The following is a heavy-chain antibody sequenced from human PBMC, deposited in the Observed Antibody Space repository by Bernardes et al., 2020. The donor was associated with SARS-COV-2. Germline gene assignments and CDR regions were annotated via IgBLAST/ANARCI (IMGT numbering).Heavy chain of an antibody. V-gene: IGHV3-74*01. CDR3: ARDLRYGDPYYDFWSGYSGFFYYYYGMDV. D-gene: IGHD3-3*01. CDR1: GFTFSSYW. Sequence: GGSLRLSCAASGFTFSSYWMHWVRQAPGKGLVWVSRINSDGSSTSYADSVKGRFTISRDNAKNTLYVQMNSLRAEDTAVYYCARDLRYGDPYYDFWSGYSGFFYYYYGMDVWGQGTTVTVSS. CDR2: INSDGSST. J-gene: IGHJ6*02.